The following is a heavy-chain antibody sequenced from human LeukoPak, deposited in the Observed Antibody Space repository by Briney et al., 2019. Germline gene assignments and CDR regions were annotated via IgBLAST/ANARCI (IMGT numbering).Heavy chain of an antibody. J-gene: IGHJ3*02. Sequence: GGSLRLSCAASGFTFSSYAMSWVRQAPGKGLEWISGISGSGGSTYYADSVKGRFTISRDNSKNTLYLRMNSLRVEDTAVYYCANDDYYDSSGQLDAFDIWGQGTMVTVSS. CDR2: ISGSGGST. CDR3: ANDDYYDSSGQLDAFDI. CDR1: GFTFSSYA. D-gene: IGHD3-22*01. V-gene: IGHV3-23*01.